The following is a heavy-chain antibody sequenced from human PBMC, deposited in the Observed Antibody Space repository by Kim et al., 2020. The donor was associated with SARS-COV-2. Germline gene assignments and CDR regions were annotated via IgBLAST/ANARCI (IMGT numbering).Heavy chain of an antibody. CDR1: GFTFSDYY. CDR2: ISSSGSTI. CDR3: ARDQAGGENWNDVGFDY. J-gene: IGHJ4*02. Sequence: GGSLRLSCAASGFTFSDYYMSWIRQAPGKGLEWVSYISSSGSTIYYADSVKGRFTISRDNAKNSLYLQMNSLRAEDTAVYYCARDQAGGENWNDVGFDYWGQGTLVTVSS. D-gene: IGHD1-1*01. V-gene: IGHV3-11*01.